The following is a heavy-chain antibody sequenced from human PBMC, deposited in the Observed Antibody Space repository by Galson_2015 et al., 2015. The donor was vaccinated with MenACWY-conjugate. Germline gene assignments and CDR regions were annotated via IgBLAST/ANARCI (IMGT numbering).Heavy chain of an antibody. CDR2: INSDESRS. V-gene: IGHV3-74*01. Sequence: SLRLSCAASGFTISSHWMHWVRHAPGKGLGWISRINSDESRSCYADSVKGRFTISGDNTKTTVFLQMNSQRAEVTAVYHCARGRSDRSGYYVTHSFDPWGQGTLVTVSS. J-gene: IGHJ5*01. CDR3: ARGRSDRSGYYVTHSFDP. CDR1: GFTISSHW. D-gene: IGHD3-22*01.